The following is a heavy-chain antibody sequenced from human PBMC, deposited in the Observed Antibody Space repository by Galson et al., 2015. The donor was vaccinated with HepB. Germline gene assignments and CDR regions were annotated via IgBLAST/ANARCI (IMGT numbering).Heavy chain of an antibody. CDR2: ISSSGSTI. Sequence: SLRLSCAASGFTFSDYYMSWIRQAPGKGLEWVSYISSSGSTIYYADSVKGRFTISRDNAKNSLYLQMNSLRAEDTAVYYCARDHGQTSSSWYPPIDYWGQGTLVTVSS. CDR3: ARDHGQTSSSWYPPIDY. V-gene: IGHV3-11*01. D-gene: IGHD6-13*01. CDR1: GFTFSDYY. J-gene: IGHJ4*02.